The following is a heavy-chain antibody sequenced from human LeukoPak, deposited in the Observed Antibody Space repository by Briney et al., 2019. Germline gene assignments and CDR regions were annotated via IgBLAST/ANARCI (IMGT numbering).Heavy chain of an antibody. CDR1: GFTFSSYA. V-gene: IGHV3-30-3*01. Sequence: GGSLRLSCSASGFTFSSYAMHWVRQAPGKGLEWVAVISYDGSNKYYADSVKGRFTISRDNSKNTLYLQMNSLRAEDTAVFYCARGGGPLVGDAFDVWGLGTMVTVSS. CDR2: ISYDGSNK. J-gene: IGHJ3*01. CDR3: ARGGGPLVGDAFDV. D-gene: IGHD6-6*01.